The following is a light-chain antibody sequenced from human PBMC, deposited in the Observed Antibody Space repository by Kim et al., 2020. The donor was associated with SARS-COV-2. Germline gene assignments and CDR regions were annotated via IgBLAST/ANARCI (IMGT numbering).Light chain of an antibody. CDR3: CSYAGTYSWV. V-gene: IGLV2-11*01. CDR2: DVN. Sequence: GQSGTISCTGTSSDGGGYNYVSWYQQHPGKAPKVMIYDVNKRRPGVPDRFSGSKSGNTASLTISGLQADDEADYYCCSYAGTYSWVFGGGTQLTVL. J-gene: IGLJ3*02. CDR1: SSDGGGYNY.